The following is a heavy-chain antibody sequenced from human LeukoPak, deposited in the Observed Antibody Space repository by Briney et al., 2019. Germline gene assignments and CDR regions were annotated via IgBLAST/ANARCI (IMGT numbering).Heavy chain of an antibody. CDR1: GFTFGIYA. CDR2: IGPSGSNI. CDR3: ARDSGGSWRLLAGGRGFGTDY. V-gene: IGHV3-48*01. D-gene: IGHD6-13*01. Sequence: GGSLRLSCAASGFTFGIYAMNWVRQAPGKGLEWVSYIGPSGSNIYYADSVKGRFTISRDNAKDSLYLQMNSLRAEDTAVYYCARDSGGSWRLLAGGRGFGTDYWGQGTLVTVSS. J-gene: IGHJ4*02.